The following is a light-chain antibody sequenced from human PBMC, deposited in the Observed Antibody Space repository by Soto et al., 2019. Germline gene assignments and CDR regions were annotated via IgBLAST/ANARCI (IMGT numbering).Light chain of an antibody. Sequence: EIVMTQSPATLSVSPGERATLSCRASQSVSSNLAWYQQKPAQAPRLLIYGASTRATGIPARFSGSGSGTEFTLTISSLQSEDFAVYYWQQYNNWPPITFGQGTRLEIK. J-gene: IGKJ5*01. CDR1: QSVSSN. V-gene: IGKV3-15*01. CDR3: QQYNNWPPIT. CDR2: GAS.